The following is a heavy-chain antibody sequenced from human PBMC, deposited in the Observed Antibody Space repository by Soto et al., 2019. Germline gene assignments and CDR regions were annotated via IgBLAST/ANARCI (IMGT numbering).Heavy chain of an antibody. Sequence: GGSLRLSCAASGFTFNNYGMHWVRQAPGKGLEWVAVISRDGSSKYYADSVTGRLTISRDNSKNTLYLQMNSLRTDDTAVYYCATELIRQPSQTCDYWGQGTLVTVSS. V-gene: IGHV3-30*03. D-gene: IGHD1-1*01. CDR3: ATELIRQPSQTCDY. J-gene: IGHJ4*02. CDR2: ISRDGSSK. CDR1: GFTFNNYG.